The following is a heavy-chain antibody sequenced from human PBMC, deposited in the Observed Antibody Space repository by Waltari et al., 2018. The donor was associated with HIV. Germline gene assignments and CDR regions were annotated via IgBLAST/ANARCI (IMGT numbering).Heavy chain of an antibody. CDR3: AREGAGDIYYLEY. CDR1: GYTFTNSA. CDR2: INVGNSKT. J-gene: IGHJ4*02. D-gene: IGHD3-16*02. V-gene: IGHV1-3*01. Sequence: QVQLVQSRAEVKRPGASVKVSCKTFGYTFTNSAVHWVRQAPGQRLESMGWINVGNSKTQYSQKFQGRLTITRDTSASVAYMELTRLKSEDTAVYFCAREGAGDIYYLEYWGQGTLVTVSS.